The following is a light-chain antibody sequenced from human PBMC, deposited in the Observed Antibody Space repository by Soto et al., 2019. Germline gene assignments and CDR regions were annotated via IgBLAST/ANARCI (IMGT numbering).Light chain of an antibody. CDR3: QQYNSYWWT. V-gene: IGKV1-5*01. CDR1: QSISSW. CDR2: DAS. J-gene: IGKJ1*01. Sequence: DIQMTQSPSTLSASVGDRVTITCRASQSISSWLAWYQQKPGKAPKLLIYDASRLESGVPSRFSGSGSGTEFTLTISSLQPDDFATYYCQQYNSYWWTFGQGPKVEIK.